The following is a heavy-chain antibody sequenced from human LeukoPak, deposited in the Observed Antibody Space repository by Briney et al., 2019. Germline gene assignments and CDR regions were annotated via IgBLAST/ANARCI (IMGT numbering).Heavy chain of an antibody. CDR3: ASPASSGYYSFDY. D-gene: IGHD3-22*01. J-gene: IGHJ4*02. V-gene: IGHV5-51*01. Sequence: GASLQISCKGSGYSFTSYWIGWVRQMPGKGLEGMGIIYPGDSDTRYSPSFQGQVTISADKSISTAYLQWSSLKASDTAMYYCASPASSGYYSFDYWGQGTLVTVSS. CDR1: GYSFTSYW. CDR2: IYPGDSDT.